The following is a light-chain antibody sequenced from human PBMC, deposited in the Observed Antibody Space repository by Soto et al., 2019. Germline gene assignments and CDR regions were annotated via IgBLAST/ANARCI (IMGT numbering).Light chain of an antibody. CDR3: QYFRSP. J-gene: IGKJ4*01. V-gene: IGKV3-20*01. CDR1: QSVNIYL. CDR2: GAS. Sequence: EIVLTQSPGTLSLSPGERATLSCTASQSVNIYLLAWYQQKPGQAPRLLIYGASTRASGIPDRFSGSGSGTDFTLTISRLEPEDFAVYYCQYFRSPFGGGTKVEIK.